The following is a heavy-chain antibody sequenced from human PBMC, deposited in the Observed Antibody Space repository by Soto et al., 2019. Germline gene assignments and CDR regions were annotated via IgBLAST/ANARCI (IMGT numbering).Heavy chain of an antibody. J-gene: IGHJ5*02. D-gene: IGHD2-15*01. V-gene: IGHV3-21*01. Sequence: GGSLRLSCAASGFTFSSYSMNWVRQAPGKGLEWVSSISSSSSYIYYADSVKGRFTISRDNAKNSLYLQMNSLRAEDTAVYYCARALRIPNWFDPWGQGTLVTVSS. CDR2: ISSSSSYI. CDR3: ARALRIPNWFDP. CDR1: GFTFSSYS.